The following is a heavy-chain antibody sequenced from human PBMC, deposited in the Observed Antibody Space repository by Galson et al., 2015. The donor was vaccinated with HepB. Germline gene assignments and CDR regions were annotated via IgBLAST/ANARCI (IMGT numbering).Heavy chain of an antibody. CDR3: ARGGGLSTTLVSGYGGDFDY. CDR2: INPGGGST. Sequence: SVKVSCKASGYTFTSYYMHWVRQAPGQGLEWMGIINPGGGSTSYAQKFQGRVTMTRDTSTSTVYMELSSLRSEDTAVYYCARGGGLSTTLVSGYGGDFDYWGQGTLVTVSS. J-gene: IGHJ4*02. CDR1: GYTFTSYY. D-gene: IGHD5-12*01. V-gene: IGHV1-46*01.